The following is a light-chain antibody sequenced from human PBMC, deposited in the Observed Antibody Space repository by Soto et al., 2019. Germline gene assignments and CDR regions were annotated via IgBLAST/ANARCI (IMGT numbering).Light chain of an antibody. CDR1: QSVLYSSNNKNY. CDR3: QQYFSTPLT. Sequence: DIVMTQSPHSLAVSLGERATINCKSSQSVLYSSNNKNYLAWYQQKPGQPPKLLIYWASTRESGVPDRFSGSGSGTGFTLTISSLQAEDVAVYYCQQYFSTPLTFGGGTKVEIK. V-gene: IGKV4-1*01. J-gene: IGKJ4*01. CDR2: WAS.